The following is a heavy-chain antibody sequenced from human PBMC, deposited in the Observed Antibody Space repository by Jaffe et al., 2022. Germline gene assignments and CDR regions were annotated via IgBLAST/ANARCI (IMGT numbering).Heavy chain of an antibody. CDR3: ARVGIAVAGTWGYYFDY. D-gene: IGHD6-19*01. J-gene: IGHJ4*02. CDR1: GFTFSSYE. CDR2: ISSSGSTI. Sequence: EVQLVESGGGLVQPGGSLRLSCAASGFTFSSYEMNWVRQAPGKGLEWVSYISSSGSTIYYADSVKGRFTISRDNAKNSLYLQMNSLRAEDTAVYYCARVGIAVAGTWGYYFDYWGQGTLVTVSS. V-gene: IGHV3-48*03.